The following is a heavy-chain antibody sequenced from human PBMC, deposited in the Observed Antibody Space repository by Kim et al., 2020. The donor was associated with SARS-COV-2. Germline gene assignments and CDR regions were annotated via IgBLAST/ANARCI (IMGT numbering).Heavy chain of an antibody. Sequence: GGSLRLSCTASGFTFSNYIMNWVRQAPGKGLEWISSITLTSNFIYHVDSVKGRFTISRDNAKNSLFLQMDSLRVEDTALYYCVRARTYYERMYFDYWAQGTLVTVSS. D-gene: IGHD3-22*01. CDR3: VRARTYYERMYFDY. CDR2: ITLTSNFI. J-gene: IGHJ4*02. CDR1: GFTFSNYI. V-gene: IGHV3-21*01.